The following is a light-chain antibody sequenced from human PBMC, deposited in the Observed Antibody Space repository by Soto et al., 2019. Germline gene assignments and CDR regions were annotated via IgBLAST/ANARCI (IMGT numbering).Light chain of an antibody. CDR1: QSISTW. CDR2: DAS. Sequence: DIQMTQSPSTLSASVGDRVTITCRASQSISTWLAWYQQKPGKAPKLLIYDASSLESGVPSRFSGSRSVTEFTLTISSLTPDDFATYYCQQYYSYPWTFGQGTNVDIK. V-gene: IGKV1-5*01. J-gene: IGKJ1*01. CDR3: QQYYSYPWT.